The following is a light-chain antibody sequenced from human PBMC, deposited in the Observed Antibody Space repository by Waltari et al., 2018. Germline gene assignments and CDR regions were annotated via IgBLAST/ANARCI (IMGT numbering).Light chain of an antibody. CDR3: QVWDANTDPGV. Sequence: SYVLTQPPSASVAPGETAKITCGGNNIESKSMHWYRQRPGQAPVLVISYDSDRPSGIPERFSGSNSGNTATLTISRVEAGDEADYYCQVWDANTDPGVFGTGTEVTVL. CDR1: NIESKS. J-gene: IGLJ1*01. V-gene: IGLV3-21*01. CDR2: YDS.